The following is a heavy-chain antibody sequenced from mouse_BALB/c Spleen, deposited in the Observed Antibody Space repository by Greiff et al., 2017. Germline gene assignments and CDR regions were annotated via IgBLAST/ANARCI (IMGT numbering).Heavy chain of an antibody. CDR2: IRNKANGYTT. CDR1: GFTFTDYY. V-gene: IGHV7-3*02. Sequence: EVMLVESGGGLVQPGGSLRLSCATSGFTFTDYYMSWVRQPPGKALEWLGFIRNKANGYTTEYSASVKGRFTISRDNSQSILYLQMNTLRAEDSATYYCARGTTVVATDYWGQGTTLTVSS. D-gene: IGHD1-1*01. J-gene: IGHJ2*01. CDR3: ARGTTVVATDY.